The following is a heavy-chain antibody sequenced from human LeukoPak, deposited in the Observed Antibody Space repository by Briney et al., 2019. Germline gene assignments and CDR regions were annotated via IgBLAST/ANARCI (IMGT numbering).Heavy chain of an antibody. V-gene: IGHV1-18*01. Sequence: ASVKVPCKASGYTFTSYGISWVRQAPGQGLEWMGWISAYNGNTNYAQKLQGRVTMTTDTSTSTAYMELRSLRSDDTAVYYCARDSERASSGWYMAWIQEDWGQGTLVTVSS. CDR2: ISAYNGNT. CDR1: GYTFTSYG. D-gene: IGHD6-19*01. CDR3: ARDSERASSGWYMAWIQED. J-gene: IGHJ4*02.